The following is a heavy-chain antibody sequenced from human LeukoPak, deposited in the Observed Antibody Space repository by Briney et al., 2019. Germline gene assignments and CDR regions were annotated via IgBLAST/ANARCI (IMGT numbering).Heavy chain of an antibody. CDR3: ARGPHNRGGRFSWFDP. Sequence: SGGSLRLSCAASRFDFTTSAMNWVRQAPGDRLEWVSGISADGGATYYVDSVKGRFTISRDNSKRTLYLQMNGLRAKDTAFYYCARGPHNRGGRFSWFDPWGQGTLVTVSS. CDR2: ISADGGAT. D-gene: IGHD2-15*01. J-gene: IGHJ5*02. CDR1: RFDFTTSA. V-gene: IGHV3-23*01.